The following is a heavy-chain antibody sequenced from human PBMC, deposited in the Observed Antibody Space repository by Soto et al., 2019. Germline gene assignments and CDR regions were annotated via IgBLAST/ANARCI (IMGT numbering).Heavy chain of an antibody. V-gene: IGHV4-39*01. CDR1: GGSISISSYY. D-gene: IGHD3-10*01. J-gene: IGHJ6*02. CDR2: IYYSGST. CDR3: ARQMVRVLYGMDV. Sequence: PSETLSLTCTVSGGSISISSYYWCGIRQPPGKGLEWIGSIYYSGSTYYNPSLKSRVTISVDTSKNQFSLKLSSVTAADTAVYYCARQMVRVLYGMDVWGQGTTVT.